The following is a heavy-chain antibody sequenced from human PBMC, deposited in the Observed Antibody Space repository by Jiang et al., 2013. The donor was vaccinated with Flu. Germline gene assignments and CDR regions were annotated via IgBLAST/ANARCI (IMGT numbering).Heavy chain of an antibody. CDR3: ARPEYYYDSSGEGAFDI. Sequence: LLKPSETLSLTCTVSGGSISSSSYYWGWIRQPPGKGLEWIGSIYYSGSTYYNPSLKSRVTISVDTSKNQFSLKLSSVTAADTAVYYCARPEYYYDSSGEGAFDIWGQGTMVTVSS. V-gene: IGHV4-39*01. J-gene: IGHJ3*02. D-gene: IGHD3-22*01. CDR1: GGSISSSSYY. CDR2: IYYSGST.